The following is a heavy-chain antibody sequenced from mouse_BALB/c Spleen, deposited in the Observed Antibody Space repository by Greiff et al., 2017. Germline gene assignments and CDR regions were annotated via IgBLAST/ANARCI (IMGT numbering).Heavy chain of an antibody. CDR1: GFTFSSYT. Sequence: EVMLVESGGGLVQPGGSLKLSCAASGFTFSSYTMSWVRQTPEKRLEWVAYISNGGGSTYYPDTVKGRFTISRDNAKNTLYLQMSSLKSEDTAMYYCARPGGNRYFDVWGAGTTVTVSS. CDR2: ISNGGGST. CDR3: ARPGGNRYFDV. V-gene: IGHV5-12-2*01. J-gene: IGHJ1*01.